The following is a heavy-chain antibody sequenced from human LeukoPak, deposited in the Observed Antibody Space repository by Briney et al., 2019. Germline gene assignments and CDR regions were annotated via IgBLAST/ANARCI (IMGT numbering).Heavy chain of an antibody. CDR1: GFTFSSYW. Sequence: GSLRLSCAASGFTFSSYWMSWVRQAPGKGLEWVANIKQDGSEKYYVDSVKGRFTISRDNAKNSLYLQMNSLRAEDTAVYYCARESHYYGSGTPVFDYWGQGTLVTVSS. V-gene: IGHV3-7*01. D-gene: IGHD3-10*01. CDR2: IKQDGSEK. J-gene: IGHJ4*02. CDR3: ARESHYYGSGTPVFDY.